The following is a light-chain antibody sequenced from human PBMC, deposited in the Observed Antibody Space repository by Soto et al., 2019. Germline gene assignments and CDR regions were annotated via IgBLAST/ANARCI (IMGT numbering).Light chain of an antibody. CDR1: SSNIGYSH. CDR3: GTWDASLSGVV. V-gene: IGLV1-51*01. CDR2: DND. Sequence: QSVLTQPPSVSAAPGQKVTISCSGSSSNIGYSHVSWYQQLPGTAPRLLIYDNDKRPSGIPGRFSGSKSGTSATLGITGLQTGDEADYYCGTWDASLSGVVFGGGTKLTV. J-gene: IGLJ2*01.